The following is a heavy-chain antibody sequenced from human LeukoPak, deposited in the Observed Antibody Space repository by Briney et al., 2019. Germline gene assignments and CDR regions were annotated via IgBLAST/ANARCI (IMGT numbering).Heavy chain of an antibody. CDR2: IYYSGST. V-gene: IGHV4-39*07. CDR3: ARAYSSSWYFNWFDP. J-gene: IGHJ5*02. CDR1: GGSISSSSYY. Sequence: SETLSLTCTVSGGSISSSSYYWGWIRQPPGKGLEWIGSIYYSGSTYYNPSLKSRVTISVDTSKNQFSLKLSSVTAADTAVYFCARAYSSSWYFNWFDPWGQGTLVTVSS. D-gene: IGHD6-13*01.